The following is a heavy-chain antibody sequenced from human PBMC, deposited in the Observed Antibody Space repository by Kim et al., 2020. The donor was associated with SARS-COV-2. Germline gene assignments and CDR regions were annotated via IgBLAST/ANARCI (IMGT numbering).Heavy chain of an antibody. J-gene: IGHJ4*02. CDR3: AGKYNSGSYWAFGH. V-gene: IGHV3-66*01. D-gene: IGHD6-19*01. Sequence: GGSLRLSCAASGFTVSSNYMTWVRQAPGKGLEWVSLIYAAGSTCYADSVKDRFIISRDKSKNTLYLQMNSLGAEDTAVYYCAGKYNSGSYWAFGHWGQGALVTVSS. CDR1: GFTVSSNY. CDR2: IYAAGST.